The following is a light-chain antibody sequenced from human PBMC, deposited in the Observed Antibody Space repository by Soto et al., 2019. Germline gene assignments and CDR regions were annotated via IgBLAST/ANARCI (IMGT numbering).Light chain of an antibody. CDR2: DVN. CDR3: SSYTTSSTLV. CDR1: SSDVGGYNY. Sequence: QSALTQPASMSGSPGQSITISCTGTSSDVGGYNYVSWYQRHPGKAPKLMIYDVNNRPSGVSNRFSGSKSGNTASLTISGLQAEDEPHYYCSSYTTSSTLVFGGGTKLTVL. J-gene: IGLJ3*02. V-gene: IGLV2-14*03.